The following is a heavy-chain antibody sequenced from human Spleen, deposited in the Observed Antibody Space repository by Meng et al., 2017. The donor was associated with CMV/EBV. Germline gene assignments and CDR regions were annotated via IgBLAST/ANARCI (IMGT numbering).Heavy chain of an antibody. CDR2: IIPVLEKA. CDR1: GYTFTGYY. CDR3: AWGTIFGVVTPYYYGLDV. D-gene: IGHD3-3*01. J-gene: IGHJ6*02. Sequence: SVKVSCKASGYTFTGYYMHWVRQAPGQGLEWMGGIIPVLEKANYAQKFQDRVTITADKSTSTVYMDLSRLRSEDTAMYYCAWGTIFGVVTPYYYGLDVWGQGTRVTVSS. V-gene: IGHV1-69*10.